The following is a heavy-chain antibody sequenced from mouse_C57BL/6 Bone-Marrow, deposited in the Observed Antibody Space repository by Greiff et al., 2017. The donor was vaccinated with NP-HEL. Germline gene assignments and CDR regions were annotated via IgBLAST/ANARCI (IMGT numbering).Heavy chain of an antibody. J-gene: IGHJ4*01. D-gene: IGHD2-2*01. CDR2: ISYSGST. V-gene: IGHV3-8*01. CDR3: ARSPLWLRRNYYAMDY. Sequence: EVQLQQSGPGLAKPSQTLSLTCSVTGYSITSDYWNWIRKFPGNKLEYMGYISYSGSTYYNPSLKSRISITRDTSKNKYYLQLNSVTTEDTATYYCARSPLWLRRNYYAMDYWGQGNAVTVSA. CDR1: GYSITSDY.